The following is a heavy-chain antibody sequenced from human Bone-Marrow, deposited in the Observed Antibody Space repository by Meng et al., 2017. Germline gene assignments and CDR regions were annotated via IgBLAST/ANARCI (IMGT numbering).Heavy chain of an antibody. CDR1: GFTVSSNY. CDR2: IYSGGST. V-gene: IGHV3-53*01. Sequence: GESLKISCAASGFTVSSNYMSWVRQAPGKGLEWVSVIYSGGSTYYADSVKGRFTISKDNSKNTLYLQMNSLRAEDTAIYYCAKAIVIGELFRAPYYFDYWGQGTLVTVSS. D-gene: IGHD3-10*01. J-gene: IGHJ4*02. CDR3: AKAIVIGELFRAPYYFDY.